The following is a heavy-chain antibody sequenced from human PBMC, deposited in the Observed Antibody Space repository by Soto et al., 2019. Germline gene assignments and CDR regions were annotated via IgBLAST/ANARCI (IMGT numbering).Heavy chain of an antibody. D-gene: IGHD6-19*01. CDR1: GGSISSGGYY. CDR3: ARELAVIGSSGSGAFDP. Sequence: QVQQQESGPGLVKPSQTLSLTCTVSGGSISSGGYYWSWIRQHPGKGLEWIGYIYYSGSTYYNPSLKSRVTISVDTSKNQFSLKLSSVTAADTAVYYCARELAVIGSSGSGAFDPWGQGTLVTVSS. CDR2: IYYSGST. V-gene: IGHV4-31*03. J-gene: IGHJ5*02.